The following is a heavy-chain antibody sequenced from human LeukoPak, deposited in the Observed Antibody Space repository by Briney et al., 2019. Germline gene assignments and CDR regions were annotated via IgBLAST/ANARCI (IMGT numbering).Heavy chain of an antibody. CDR1: GFTFSTSV. V-gene: IGHV3-33*03. CDR3: ATHMANLISYYYYGLDV. J-gene: IGHJ6*02. Sequence: PGTSLRLSCAASGFTFSTSVMHWVRQAPGKGLEWVAVIWYDGSNKYYGDSVKGRFTISRDNAKSTLYLQMNSLRAEDTAVYYCATHMANLISYYYYGLDVWGQGTTVTVSS. CDR2: IWYDGSNK. D-gene: IGHD1-7*01.